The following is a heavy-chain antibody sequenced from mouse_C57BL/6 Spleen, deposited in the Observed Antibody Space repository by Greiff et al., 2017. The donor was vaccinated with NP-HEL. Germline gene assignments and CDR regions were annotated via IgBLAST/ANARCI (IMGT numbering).Heavy chain of an antibody. CDR1: GYTFTSYT. J-gene: IGHJ2*01. CDR2: INPSSGYT. D-gene: IGHD1-1*01. Sequence: VQLQQSGAELARPGASVKMSCKASGYTFTSYTMHWVKQRPGQGLEWIGYINPSSGYTKYNQKFKDKATLTADKSSSTAYMQLSSLTSEDAAVYYGARYYYGSSPFDYWGQGTTLTVSS. CDR3: ARYYYGSSPFDY. V-gene: IGHV1-4*01.